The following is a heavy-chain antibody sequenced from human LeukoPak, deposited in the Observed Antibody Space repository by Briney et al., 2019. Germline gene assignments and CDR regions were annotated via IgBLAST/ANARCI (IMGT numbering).Heavy chain of an antibody. Sequence: ASVKVSCKASGYTFTSYAMNWVRQAPGQGLEWMGWINTNTGNPTYAQGFTGRFVFSLDTSVSTAYLQISSLKAEDTAVYYCARSNNDGDYLGVGFDYWGQGTLVTVSS. V-gene: IGHV7-4-1*02. CDR3: ARSNNDGDYLGVGFDY. CDR1: GYTFTSYA. J-gene: IGHJ4*02. D-gene: IGHD4-17*01. CDR2: INTNTGNP.